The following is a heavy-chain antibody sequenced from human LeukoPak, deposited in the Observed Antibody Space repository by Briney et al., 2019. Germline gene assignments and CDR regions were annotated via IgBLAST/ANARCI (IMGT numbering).Heavy chain of an antibody. CDR2: IWYDGSNK. J-gene: IGHJ4*02. CDR3: AKEVSRVTTFYFDY. Sequence: GGSLRLSCAASGFTFRNYAMHWVRQAPGKGLEWVAVIWYDGSNKFYADSVKGRFTISRDNSKNTLYLQVNSLRAEDTAVYYCAKEVSRVTTFYFDYWGQGTLVTVSS. D-gene: IGHD4-17*01. CDR1: GFTFRNYA. V-gene: IGHV3-33*06.